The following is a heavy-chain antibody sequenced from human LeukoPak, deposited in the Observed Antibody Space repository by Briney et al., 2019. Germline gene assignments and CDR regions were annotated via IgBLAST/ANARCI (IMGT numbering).Heavy chain of an antibody. Sequence: GGSLRLSCAASGFTFSDYYMSWIRQAPGKGLEWVSYISSSGSTIYYADSVKGRFTISRDNAKNSLYLQMNSLRAEDTAVYYCARDLDYGDYSNVAFDHWGQGTLVTVSS. V-gene: IGHV3-11*04. CDR3: ARDLDYGDYSNVAFDH. CDR2: ISSSGSTI. J-gene: IGHJ4*02. D-gene: IGHD4-17*01. CDR1: GFTFSDYY.